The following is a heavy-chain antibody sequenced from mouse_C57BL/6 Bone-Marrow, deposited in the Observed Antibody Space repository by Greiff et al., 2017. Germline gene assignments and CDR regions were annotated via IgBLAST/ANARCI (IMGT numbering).Heavy chain of an antibody. V-gene: IGHV14-4*01. CDR3: TTYYGSSPWFAY. CDR1: GFNIKDDY. Sequence: VQLQQSGAELVRPGASVKLSCTASGFNIKDDYMHWVKQRPEQGLEWIGWIDPENGDTKYASKFQGKATITADTSSNTAYLQLSSLTSEDTAVYYCTTYYGSSPWFAYWGQGTLVTVSA. D-gene: IGHD1-1*01. CDR2: IDPENGDT. J-gene: IGHJ3*01.